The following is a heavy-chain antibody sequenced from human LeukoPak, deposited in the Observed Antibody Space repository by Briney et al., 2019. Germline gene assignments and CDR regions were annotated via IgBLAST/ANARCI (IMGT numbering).Heavy chain of an antibody. D-gene: IGHD1-26*01. V-gene: IGHV3-30*18. J-gene: IGHJ5*02. CDR2: VANDEKTT. Sequence: GRSLRLSCVASGFTFTGHSMHWVRQAPGKGLEWVAVVANDEKTTFYADSLKGRFTISRDNSKNTLYLQMNSLRAEDTAVYYCAKPRIVGALYNWFDPWGQGTLVTVSS. CDR3: AKPRIVGALYNWFDP. CDR1: GFTFTGHS.